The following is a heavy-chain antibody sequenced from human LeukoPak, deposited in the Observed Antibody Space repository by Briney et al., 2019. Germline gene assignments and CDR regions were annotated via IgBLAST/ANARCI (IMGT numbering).Heavy chain of an antibody. D-gene: IGHD2-15*01. V-gene: IGHV1-69*05. CDR3: ARDFKGGSCPEDDAFDI. Sequence: SVKVSCKASGGTFSSYAISWVRQAPGQGLEWMGGIIPIFGTANYAQKFQGRVTITTDESTSTAYMELSSLRSEDTAVYYCARDFKGGSCPEDDAFDIWGQGTMVTVSS. J-gene: IGHJ3*02. CDR1: GGTFSSYA. CDR2: IIPIFGTA.